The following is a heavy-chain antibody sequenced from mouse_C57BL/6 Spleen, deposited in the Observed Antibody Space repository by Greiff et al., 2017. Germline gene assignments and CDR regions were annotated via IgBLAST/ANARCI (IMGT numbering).Heavy chain of an antibody. D-gene: IGHD1-1*01. CDR2: IRSKSSNYAT. Sequence: EVQLVESGGGLVQPKGSLKLSCAASGFTFNTYAMHWVRQAPGKGLEWVARIRSKSSNYATYYADSVKDRFTISRDDSQSMLYLQMNNLKTEDTAMYYWVREDPYYYGSPWFAYWGQGTLVTVSA. CDR1: GFTFNTYA. V-gene: IGHV10-3*01. CDR3: VREDPYYYGSPWFAY. J-gene: IGHJ3*01.